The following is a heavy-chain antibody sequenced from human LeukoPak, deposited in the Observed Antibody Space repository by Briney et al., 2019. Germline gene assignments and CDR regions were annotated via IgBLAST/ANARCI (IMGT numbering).Heavy chain of an antibody. J-gene: IGHJ6*03. CDR3: ARVYYDSSGYYYSYYYYYMDV. CDR1: GFTFSSYS. V-gene: IGHV3-21*01. CDR2: ISSSSGYI. D-gene: IGHD3-22*01. Sequence: GGSLRLSCAASGFTFSSYSMNWVRQAPGKGLEWVSSISSSSGYIYYADSVKGRFTISRDNAKNSPYLQMNSLRAEDTAVYYCARVYYDSSGYYYSYYYYYMDVWGKGTTVTVSS.